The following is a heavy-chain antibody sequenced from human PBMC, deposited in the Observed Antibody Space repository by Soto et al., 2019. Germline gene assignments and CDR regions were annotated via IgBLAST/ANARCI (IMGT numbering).Heavy chain of an antibody. D-gene: IGHD6-19*01. CDR2: ISGSGSVT. CDR1: GSTFSSSA. J-gene: IGHJ3*02. CDR3: TRNTSGRQGSTFDI. Sequence: GGSLRLSCAASGSTFSSSAMTWVRQAPGKGLEWVSAISGSGSVTYYTDSVKGRFTISRDNSRNTLYLQMNSLRVEDTAVYYCTRNTSGRQGSTFDIWGQGTMVTVSS. V-gene: IGHV3-23*01.